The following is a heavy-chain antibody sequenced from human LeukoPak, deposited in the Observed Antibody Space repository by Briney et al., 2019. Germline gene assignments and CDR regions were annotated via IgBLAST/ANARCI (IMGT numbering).Heavy chain of an antibody. V-gene: IGHV3-30*04. CDR1: GFTFRSYS. CDR2: VSYDGGNK. D-gene: IGHD3-10*01. Sequence: PGRSLRLSCAASGFTFRSYSMHWVRQAPGKGLEWVALVSYDGGNKYYADSVKSRFTISRDNSKNTLYLQMNSLGREDTAIYYCARVGSNPDVPFDYWGQGTLVTVSS. CDR3: ARVGSNPDVPFDY. J-gene: IGHJ4*02.